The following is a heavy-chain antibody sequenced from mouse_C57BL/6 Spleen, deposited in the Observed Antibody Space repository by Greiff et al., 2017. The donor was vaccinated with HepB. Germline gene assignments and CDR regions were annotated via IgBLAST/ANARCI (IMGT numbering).Heavy chain of an antibody. V-gene: IGHV1-15*01. Sequence: VQLQQSGAELVRPGASVTLSCKASGYTFTDYEMHWVKQTPVHGLEWIGAIDPETGGTDYNQKFKGKAILTADKSSSPAYMELRSLTSEDSAVYYCTRDDGYWYFDVWGTGTTVTVSS. J-gene: IGHJ1*03. CDR2: IDPETGGT. CDR3: TRDDGYWYFDV. CDR1: GYTFTDYE. D-gene: IGHD2-3*01.